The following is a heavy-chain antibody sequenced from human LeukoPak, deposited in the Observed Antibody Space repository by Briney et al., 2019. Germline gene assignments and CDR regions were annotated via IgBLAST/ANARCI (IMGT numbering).Heavy chain of an antibody. CDR3: AKAHYSSGYDVYFDY. V-gene: IGHV3-9*01. J-gene: IGHJ4*02. D-gene: IGHD6-19*01. Sequence: PGGSLRLSCAASGFTFYDYAMHWVRHAPGKGLEWVSGISWNSGSIVYADSVKGRFTISRDNAKNSLYLQMNSLRAEDTALYYCAKAHYSSGYDVYFDYWGQGTLVTVSS. CDR2: ISWNSGSI. CDR1: GFTFYDYA.